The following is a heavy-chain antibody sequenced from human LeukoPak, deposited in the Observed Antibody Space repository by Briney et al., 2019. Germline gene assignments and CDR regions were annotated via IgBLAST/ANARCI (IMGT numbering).Heavy chain of an antibody. D-gene: IGHD6-13*01. V-gene: IGHV4-39*01. CDR2: IYYSGST. J-gene: IGHJ3*02. Sequence: SETLSLTCTVSGGSISSSSYYWGWIRQPPGKGLEWSGSIYYSGSTYYNPSLKSRVTISVDTSKHQFSLKLSSVTAADTAVYYCARRAAAVIDAFDIWGQGTMVTVSS. CDR3: ARRAAAVIDAFDI. CDR1: GGSISSSSYY.